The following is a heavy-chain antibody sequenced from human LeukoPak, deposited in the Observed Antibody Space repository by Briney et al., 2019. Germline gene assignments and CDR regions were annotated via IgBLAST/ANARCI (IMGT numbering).Heavy chain of an antibody. Sequence: RGSLRLSCAASRFTFSSYWISWVRQAPGKGLEWVANIKQDGGEMWYVDSVKGRFTISRDNAKNSVDLQMNSLRAEDTAVYYCTRMAWRSRPFDYWGQGILVTVSS. V-gene: IGHV3-7*01. D-gene: IGHD2-2*01. CDR3: TRMAWRSRPFDY. CDR1: RFTFSSYW. J-gene: IGHJ4*02. CDR2: IKQDGGEM.